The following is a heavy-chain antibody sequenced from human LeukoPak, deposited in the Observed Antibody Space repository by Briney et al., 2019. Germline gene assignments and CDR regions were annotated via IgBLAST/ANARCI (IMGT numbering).Heavy chain of an antibody. CDR3: AKEPDILPYYYGMDV. Sequence: GGSLRLSRAASGFTFSSYSMNWVRQAPGKGLEWVSSISSSSSYIYYADSVKGRFTISRDNAKNTLYLQMNSLRAEDTAVYYCAKEPDILPYYYGMDVWGQGTTVTVSS. D-gene: IGHD3-9*01. CDR1: GFTFSSYS. J-gene: IGHJ6*02. V-gene: IGHV3-21*04. CDR2: ISSSSSYI.